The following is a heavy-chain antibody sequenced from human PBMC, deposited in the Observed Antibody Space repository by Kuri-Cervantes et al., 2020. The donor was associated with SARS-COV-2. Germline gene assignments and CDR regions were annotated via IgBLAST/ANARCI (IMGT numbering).Heavy chain of an antibody. D-gene: IGHD3-22*01. Sequence: ASVKVSCKTSGYIFTDFYVHWVRRAPGQGLEWVGRINPDSGDADYAERFQGRVTVTRDTSISAAYVDLSRLTSDDTAVYYCAGANHYDSSGYLDAFDIWGQGTMVTVSS. CDR3: AGANHYDSSGYLDAFDI. V-gene: IGHV1-2*06. J-gene: IGHJ3*02. CDR1: GYIFTDFY. CDR2: INPDSGDA.